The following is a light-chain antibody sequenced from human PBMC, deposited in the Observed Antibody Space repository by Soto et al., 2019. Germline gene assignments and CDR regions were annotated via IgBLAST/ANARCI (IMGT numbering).Light chain of an antibody. Sequence: EIVLTQSPGILSLSPGESATLSCRASQTVSGNYIAWYQQKPGQSPRLLIYGSSDRATGIPDRFSGSGSGTDFTLTINRVEPEDFAVYYCQQYGSSPPYTFGQGTTLEI. CDR3: QQYGSSPPYT. J-gene: IGKJ2*01. V-gene: IGKV3-20*01. CDR1: QTVSGNY. CDR2: GSS.